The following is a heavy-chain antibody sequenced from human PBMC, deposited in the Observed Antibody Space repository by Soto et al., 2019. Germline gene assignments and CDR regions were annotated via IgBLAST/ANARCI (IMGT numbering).Heavy chain of an antibody. CDR3: AKDRESDAWYEDY. J-gene: IGHJ4*02. D-gene: IGHD6-13*01. CDR1: GFSLSSSA. Sequence: GGSLRLSSAASGFSLSSSAMSWVRQAPGKGLERVSVISGSDGSTYYADSVKGRFTISRDNSKSTLFLQMNSLRAEDTAVYYCAKDRESDAWYEDYWGQGTLATVSS. CDR2: ISGSDGST. V-gene: IGHV3-23*01.